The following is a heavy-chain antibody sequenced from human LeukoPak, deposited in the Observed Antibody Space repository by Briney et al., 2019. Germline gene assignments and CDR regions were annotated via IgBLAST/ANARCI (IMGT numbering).Heavy chain of an antibody. CDR2: ISWNSGSI. CDR1: GFTFDDYA. V-gene: IGHV3-9*01. Sequence: PGGSLRLSCAASGFTFDDYAMHWVRQGPGKGLEWVSGISWNSGSIGYADSVKGRFTISRDNAKNSLYLQMNSLRAEDTAVYYCAGHNWNGYFDYWGQGTLVTVSS. CDR3: AGHNWNGYFDY. J-gene: IGHJ4*02. D-gene: IGHD1-20*01.